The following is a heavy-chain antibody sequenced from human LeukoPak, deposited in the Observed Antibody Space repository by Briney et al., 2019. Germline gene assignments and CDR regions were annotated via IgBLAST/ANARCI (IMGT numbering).Heavy chain of an antibody. D-gene: IGHD2-15*01. J-gene: IGHJ5*02. CDR2: ISASGGST. CDR1: GVTFSSSA. Sequence: GGSLRLSCAASGVTFSSSAMSWVRQAPGKGLEWVSTISASGGSTYYAVSVKGRFTISRDDSENTLYLQMNSLRAEDTAVYYCAKGGGWFDPWGQGTLVTVSS. V-gene: IGHV3-23*01. CDR3: AKGGGWFDP.